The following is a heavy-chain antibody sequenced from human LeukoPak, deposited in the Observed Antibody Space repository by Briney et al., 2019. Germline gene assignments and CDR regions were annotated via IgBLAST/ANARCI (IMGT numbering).Heavy chain of an antibody. J-gene: IGHJ4*02. CDR1: GFTFSSYW. CDR2: IKEDGSEK. V-gene: IGHV3-7*03. Sequence: GGSLRLSCAASGFTFSSYWMSWVRQAPGKGLEWVANIKEDGSEKHYVDSVKGRFTISRDNAKNSLYLQMNSLRAEDTAIYYCVREDTPATANYWGQGTLVTISS. D-gene: IGHD2-21*02. CDR3: VREDTPATANY.